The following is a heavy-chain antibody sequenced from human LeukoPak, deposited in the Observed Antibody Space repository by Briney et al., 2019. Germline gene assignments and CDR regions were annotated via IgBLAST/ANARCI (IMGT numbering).Heavy chain of an antibody. D-gene: IGHD6-19*01. J-gene: IGHJ4*02. CDR1: GGSISSYY. Sequence: TSETLSLTCTVSGGSISSYYWSWIRQPPGKGLEWIGYIYYSGSTNYNPSLKSRVTISVDTSKNQFSLKLSSVTAADTAVYYCARVGSGGAWFDFWGQGTLVSVSS. V-gene: IGHV4-59*01. CDR3: ARVGSGGAWFDF. CDR2: IYYSGST.